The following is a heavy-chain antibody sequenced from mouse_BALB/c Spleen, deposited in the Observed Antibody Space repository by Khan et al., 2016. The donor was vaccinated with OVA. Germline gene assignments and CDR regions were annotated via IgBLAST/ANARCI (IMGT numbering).Heavy chain of an antibody. J-gene: IGHJ4*01. V-gene: IGHV9-3-1*01. D-gene: IGHD2-10*01. Sequence: QTQSVQPGPELKKPGETVKISCKAFGYTFTNYGMNWVKQSPGKGLKWMGWINTYTGEPTYADDFKGWFAFSLETAAMTAYLQINNLKHEDTATYFCSRPPYFSYAVDYWGQGTSVTVSS. CDR1: GYTFTNYG. CDR3: SRPPYFSYAVDY. CDR2: INTYTGEP.